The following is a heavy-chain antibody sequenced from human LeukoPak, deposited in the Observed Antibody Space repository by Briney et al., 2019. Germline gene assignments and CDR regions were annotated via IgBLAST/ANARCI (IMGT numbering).Heavy chain of an antibody. Sequence: GGSLRLSCAASGFTFDDYAMHWVRQAPGKGLEWVSLISWDGGSTYYADSVKGRFTISRDNSKNSLYLQMNSLRAEDTALYYCATQNHGDYGSWYFDLWGRGTLVTVSS. J-gene: IGHJ2*01. CDR3: ATQNHGDYGSWYFDL. V-gene: IGHV3-43D*03. D-gene: IGHD4-17*01. CDR2: ISWDGGST. CDR1: GFTFDDYA.